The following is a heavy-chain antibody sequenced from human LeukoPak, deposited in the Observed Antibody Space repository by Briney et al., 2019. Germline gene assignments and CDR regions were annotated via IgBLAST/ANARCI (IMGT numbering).Heavy chain of an antibody. CDR3: ARVGGSWYLRLGS. CDR2: INPNSGGT. CDR1: GYTFTGYY. Sequence: ASVKVSCKASGYTFTGYYIQWVRQAPGQGLEWMGWINPNSGGTSYAQKFQGRVTMTRDTSISTVYMELSSLRSDDTAMYYCARVGGSWYLRLGSWGQGTLVTVSS. D-gene: IGHD6-13*01. V-gene: IGHV1-2*02. J-gene: IGHJ4*02.